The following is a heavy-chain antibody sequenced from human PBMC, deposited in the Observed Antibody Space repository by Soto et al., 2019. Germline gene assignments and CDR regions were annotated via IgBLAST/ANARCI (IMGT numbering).Heavy chain of an antibody. Sequence: GSLRLSCAASGFTFSTYAMTWVRQAPGRGLEWVSTILHDETPFYTDSVKGRFTISRDNVRGTLYLQMNGLRVEDAALYFCAKDLFPTSGQRFFFESWGQGSLVTVSS. CDR2: ILHDETP. J-gene: IGHJ4*02. CDR1: GFTFSTYA. CDR3: AKDLFPTSGQRFFFES. V-gene: IGHV3-23*01. D-gene: IGHD2-21*01.